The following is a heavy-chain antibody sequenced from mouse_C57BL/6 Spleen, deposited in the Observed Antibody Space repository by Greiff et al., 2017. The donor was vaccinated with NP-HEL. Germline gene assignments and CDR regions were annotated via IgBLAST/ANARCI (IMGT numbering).Heavy chain of an antibody. CDR2: ISSGGDYI. J-gene: IGHJ4*01. D-gene: IGHD2-1*01. CDR3: TRDPLYGKGGYYAMDY. Sequence: EVMLVESGEGLVKPGGSLKLSCAASGFTFSSYAMSWVRQTPEKRLEWVAYISSGGDYIYYADTVKGRFTISRDNARNTLYLQMSSLKSEDTAMYYCTRDPLYGKGGYYAMDYWGQGTSVTVSS. CDR1: GFTFSSYA. V-gene: IGHV5-9-1*02.